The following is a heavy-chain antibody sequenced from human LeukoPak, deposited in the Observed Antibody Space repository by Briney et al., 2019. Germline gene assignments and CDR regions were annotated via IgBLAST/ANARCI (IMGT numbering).Heavy chain of an antibody. CDR1: GGSISSSHW. D-gene: IGHD5-12*01. CDR2: IFHSGST. CDR3: ATLPFNSGYEYFDY. J-gene: IGHJ4*02. Sequence: KPSETLSLTCAVSGGSISSSHWWSWVRQPPGKGLEWIGEIFHSGSTNYNPSLKSRVTISLDKSKNQFSLKLSSVTAADTAVYSCATLPFNSGYEYFDYWGQGTLVTVSS. V-gene: IGHV4-4*02.